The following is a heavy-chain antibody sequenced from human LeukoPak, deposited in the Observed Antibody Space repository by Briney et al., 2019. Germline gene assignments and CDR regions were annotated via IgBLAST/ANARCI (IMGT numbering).Heavy chain of an antibody. Sequence: PGGSLRLSCAASGFTFSSYAMHWVRQAPGKGLEWVAVISYDGSNKYYADSVKGRFTISRDNSKNTLYLQMNSLRAEDTAVYYCARDYDFWSGYYWLFDYWGQGTLVTVSS. V-gene: IGHV3-30-3*01. CDR3: ARDYDFWSGYYWLFDY. CDR2: ISYDGSNK. D-gene: IGHD3-3*01. J-gene: IGHJ4*02. CDR1: GFTFSSYA.